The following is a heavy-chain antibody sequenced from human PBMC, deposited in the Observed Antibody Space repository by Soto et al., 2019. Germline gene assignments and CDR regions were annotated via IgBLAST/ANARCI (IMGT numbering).Heavy chain of an antibody. J-gene: IGHJ6*02. CDR1: GYTFTSYY. CDR2: INPSGGST. D-gene: IGHD6-19*01. CDR3: ARGKVGSVAGVYGMDV. Sequence: ASVEVSCKXSGYTFTSYYMHWVRQAPGQGLEWMGIINPSGGSTSYAQKFQGRVTMTRDTSTSTVYMELSSLRSEDTAVYYCARGKVGSVAGVYGMDVWGQGTTVTVS. V-gene: IGHV1-46*01.